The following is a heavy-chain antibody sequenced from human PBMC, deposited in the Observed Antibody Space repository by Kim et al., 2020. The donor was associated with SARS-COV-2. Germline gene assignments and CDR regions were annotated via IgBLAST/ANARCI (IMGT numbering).Heavy chain of an antibody. CDR3: ARDPSPSSGYSRDAFDI. D-gene: IGHD3-22*01. J-gene: IGHJ3*02. Sequence: FQGRVTMTRDTSTSTVYMELSSLRSEDTAVYYCARDPSPSSGYSRDAFDIWGQGTMVTVSS. V-gene: IGHV1-46*01.